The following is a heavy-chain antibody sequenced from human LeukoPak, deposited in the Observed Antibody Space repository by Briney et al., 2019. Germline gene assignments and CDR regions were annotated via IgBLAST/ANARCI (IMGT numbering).Heavy chain of an antibody. CDR1: GFTFSSYA. Sequence: SGGSLGLSCSASGFTFSSYAMHWVRQAPGKGLEYVSAISSNGGSTYYADSVKGRFTISRDNSKNTLYLQMSSLRAEDTAVYYCVKDVVVVPAAIIYDAFDIWGQGTMVTVSS. CDR2: ISSNGGST. D-gene: IGHD2-2*02. V-gene: IGHV3-64D*06. J-gene: IGHJ3*02. CDR3: VKDVVVVPAAIIYDAFDI.